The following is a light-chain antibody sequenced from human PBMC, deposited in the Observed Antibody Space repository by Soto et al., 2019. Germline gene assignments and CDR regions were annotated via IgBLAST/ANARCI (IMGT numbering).Light chain of an antibody. Sequence: DIQMTQSPSTLSASVGDTVTITCRASQSLSSWLAWYQHKPGKAPELLISKASSLESGVPSRFSGSGSGTEFTLTISSLQPDDFATYHCQHYSGYSTFGQGTKLEIK. CDR1: QSLSSW. CDR2: KAS. V-gene: IGKV1-5*03. CDR3: QHYSGYST. J-gene: IGKJ2*01.